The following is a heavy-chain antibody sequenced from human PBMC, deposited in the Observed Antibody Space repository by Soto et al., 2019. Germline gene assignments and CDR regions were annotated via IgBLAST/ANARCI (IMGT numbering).Heavy chain of an antibody. D-gene: IGHD3-3*01. CDR3: ARAALITIFGVVMQNYFDY. V-gene: IGHV3-30-3*01. CDR2: ISYDGSNK. CDR1: GFTFSSYA. J-gene: IGHJ4*02. Sequence: QVQLVESGGGVVQPGRSLRLSCAASGFTFSSYAMHWVRQAPGKGLEWVAVISYDGSNKYYADSVKGRFTISRDNSKITLYLQMNSLRAEDTAVYYCARAALITIFGVVMQNYFDYWGQGTLVTVSS.